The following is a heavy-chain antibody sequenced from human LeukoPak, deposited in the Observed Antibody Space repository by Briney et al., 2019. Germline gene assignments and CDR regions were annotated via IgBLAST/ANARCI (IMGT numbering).Heavy chain of an antibody. D-gene: IGHD3-10*01. J-gene: IGHJ4*02. CDR2: TRNKANSYTT. V-gene: IGHV3-72*01. CDR3: ARGDGSGSYWGY. CDR1: GFTFSDHY. Sequence: PGGSLRLSCAASGFTFSDHYMDWVRQAPGKGLEWVGRTRNKANSYTTEYAASVKGRFTISRDDSKNSLYLQTNSLKTEDTAVYYCARGDGSGSYWGYWGQGTLVTVSS.